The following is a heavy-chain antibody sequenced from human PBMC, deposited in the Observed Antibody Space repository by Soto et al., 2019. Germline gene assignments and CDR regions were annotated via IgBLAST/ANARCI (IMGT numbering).Heavy chain of an antibody. CDR2: ISVDNGNR. CDR1: GFSFSSYG. CDR3: ARGYWENTFDY. D-gene: IGHD1-26*01. V-gene: IGHV1-18*04. J-gene: IGHJ4*02. Sequence: QVQMVQSGAEVKKPGASVRVSCKASGFSFSSYGIVWVRQAPGQGLEWRGWISVDNGNRKYAQKIQGRVTMTTDTSTSTAYMDLRSLRSDDTAVYYCARGYWENTFDYWGQGTLVIVSP.